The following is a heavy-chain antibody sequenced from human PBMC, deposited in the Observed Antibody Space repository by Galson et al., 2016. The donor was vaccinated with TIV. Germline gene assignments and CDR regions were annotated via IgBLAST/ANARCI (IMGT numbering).Heavy chain of an antibody. CDR1: GDSISSGYY. J-gene: IGHJ4*02. Sequence: SETLSLTCTVSGDSISSGYYFGWIRQSPGKGLEWIASIYHTGRAYYNPSLNSRVTISVDTSKTQFSLRLTSVTAADTAVYYCGRDPGWIRGDYWGQGILVTVSS. D-gene: IGHD2-2*03. CDR2: IYHTGRA. V-gene: IGHV4-38-2*02. CDR3: GRDPGWIRGDY.